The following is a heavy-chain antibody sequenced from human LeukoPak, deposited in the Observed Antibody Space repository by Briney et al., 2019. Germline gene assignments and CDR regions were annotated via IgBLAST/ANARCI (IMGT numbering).Heavy chain of an antibody. Sequence: GGSLRLSCAASGFTLSTYTMNWVRQAPGKGLQWFSYISSSSSTIYYADSVKGRFTISRDNSKNTLYLQMNSLRAEDTAVYYCAKNDLGYCSGGSCYVDYWGQGTLVTVSS. CDR2: ISSSSSTI. CDR1: GFTLSTYT. J-gene: IGHJ4*02. V-gene: IGHV3-48*01. D-gene: IGHD2-15*01. CDR3: AKNDLGYCSGGSCYVDY.